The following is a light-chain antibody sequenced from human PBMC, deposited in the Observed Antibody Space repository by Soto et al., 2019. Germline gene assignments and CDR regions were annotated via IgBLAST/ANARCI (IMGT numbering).Light chain of an antibody. CDR2: EVS. CDR3: QSYDSSLSVYAI. Sequence: QSVLTQPASVSGSPGQSITISCTGTSSDVGGYNYVSWYQQHPGKAPKLMIYEVSNRPSGVPDRFSGSKSGTSASLAITGLQAEDEGDYYCQSYDSSLSVYAIFGGGTKVTVL. V-gene: IGLV2-14*01. J-gene: IGLJ2*01. CDR1: SSDVGGYNY.